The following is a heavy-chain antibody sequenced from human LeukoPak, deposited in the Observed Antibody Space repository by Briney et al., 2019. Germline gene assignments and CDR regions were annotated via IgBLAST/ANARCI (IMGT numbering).Heavy chain of an antibody. D-gene: IGHD3-16*01. Sequence: GGSLRLSCAASGFTFSSYGMHWVRQAPGKGLEWVSSISSSSSYIYYADSVKGRFTISRDNAKNSLYLQMNSLRAEDTAVYYCARDRGGSYYFDYWGQGTLVTVSS. J-gene: IGHJ4*02. CDR1: GFTFSSYG. CDR2: ISSSSSYI. V-gene: IGHV3-21*01. CDR3: ARDRGGSYYFDY.